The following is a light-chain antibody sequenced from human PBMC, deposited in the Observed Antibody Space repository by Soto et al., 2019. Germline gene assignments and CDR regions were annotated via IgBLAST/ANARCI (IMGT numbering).Light chain of an antibody. Sequence: ESMLTQSPGTLSLSPGDRATLSCRASRSVSSRYITWYQQKPGQAPRLLIYGASIRATGIPDRFSGSGSGKDFTLTISRLEAEDFAVYYCQQFGDSPPAFSFGQGTNLEI. J-gene: IGKJ2*01. CDR3: QQFGDSPPAFS. CDR1: RSVSSRY. V-gene: IGKV3-20*01. CDR2: GAS.